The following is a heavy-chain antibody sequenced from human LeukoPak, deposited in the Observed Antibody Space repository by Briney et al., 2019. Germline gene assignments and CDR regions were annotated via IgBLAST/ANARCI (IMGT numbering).Heavy chain of an antibody. V-gene: IGHV4-4*07. J-gene: IGHJ4*02. Sequence: SETLSLTCTVSGGSISDYYWSWIRQPAGKGLEWIGHIYTGGNTNYNPSLESRVTMSVDTSKNQFSLKLRSVTAADTAVYYCARANYVWGSSVYWGQGTLVTVSS. CDR2: IYTGGNT. CDR3: ARANYVWGSSVY. D-gene: IGHD3-16*01. CDR1: GGSISDYY.